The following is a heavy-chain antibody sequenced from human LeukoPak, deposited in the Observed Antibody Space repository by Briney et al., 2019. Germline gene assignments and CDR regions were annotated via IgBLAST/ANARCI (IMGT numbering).Heavy chain of an antibody. D-gene: IGHD3-3*01. V-gene: IGHV3-13*01. Sequence: GGSLRLSCAASGFTFSSYDMHWVRQATGKGLEWVSAIGTAGDTYYPGSVKGLFTISRENAKNSLYLQMNSLRAGDTAVYYCARGRSYYDFWSGSYFDYWGQGTLVTVSS. CDR1: GFTFSSYD. J-gene: IGHJ4*02. CDR2: IGTAGDT. CDR3: ARGRSYYDFWSGSYFDY.